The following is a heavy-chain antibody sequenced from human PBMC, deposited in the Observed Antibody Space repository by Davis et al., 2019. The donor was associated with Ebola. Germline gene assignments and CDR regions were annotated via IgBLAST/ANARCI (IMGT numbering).Heavy chain of an antibody. D-gene: IGHD6-6*01. CDR3: AKSPHRGIAARPDVDYYFDY. CDR1: GFTFSSYA. J-gene: IGHJ4*02. V-gene: IGHV3-23*01. CDR2: ISGSGGST. Sequence: GESLKISCAASGFTFSSYAMSWVRQAPGKGLEWVSAISGSGGSTYYADSVKGRFTISRDNSKNTLYLQMNSLRAEDTAVYYCAKSPHRGIAARPDVDYYFDYWGQGTLVTVSS.